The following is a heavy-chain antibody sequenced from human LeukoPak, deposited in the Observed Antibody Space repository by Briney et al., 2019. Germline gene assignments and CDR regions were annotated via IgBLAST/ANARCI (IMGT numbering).Heavy chain of an antibody. D-gene: IGHD5-18*01. V-gene: IGHV3-21*01. J-gene: IGHJ4*02. CDR3: ARALSYSYGSMDF. CDR1: GFTFSTNA. Sequence: GGSLRLSCAASGFTFSTNAIHWVRQAPGKGLEWGSSISSGSKYIYNADSLKGRFTISRDNAKNSLYLQMNSLRAEDTAVYYCARALSYSYGSMDFWGQGTLVTVSS. CDR2: ISSGSKYI.